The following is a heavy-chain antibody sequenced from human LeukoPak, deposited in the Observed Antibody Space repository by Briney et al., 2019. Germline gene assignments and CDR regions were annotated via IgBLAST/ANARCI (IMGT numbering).Heavy chain of an antibody. CDR2: ISSSGSTI. J-gene: IGHJ3*02. Sequence: GGSLRLSCAASGFTFSDYYMSWIRQAPVKGLEWVSYISSSGSTIYYADSVKGRFTISRDNAKNSLYLQMNSLRAEDTAVYYCARSSYYGSGPYAFDIWGQGTMVTVSS. V-gene: IGHV3-11*01. CDR3: ARSSYYGSGPYAFDI. CDR1: GFTFSDYY. D-gene: IGHD3-10*01.